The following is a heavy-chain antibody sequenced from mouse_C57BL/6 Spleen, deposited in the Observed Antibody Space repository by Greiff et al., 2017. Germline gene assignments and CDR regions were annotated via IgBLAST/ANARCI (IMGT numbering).Heavy chain of an antibody. J-gene: IGHJ3*01. CDR3: ARSPYGSSYGFAY. CDR1: GYTFTSYW. CDR2: IYPGSGST. D-gene: IGHD1-1*01. V-gene: IGHV1-55*01. Sequence: QVQLQQSGAELVKPGASVKMSCKASGYTFTSYWITWVKQRPGQGLEWIGDIYPGSGSTNYNEKFKSKATLTVDTSSSTAYMQLSSLTSEDSAVYYCARSPYGSSYGFAYWGQGTLVTVSA.